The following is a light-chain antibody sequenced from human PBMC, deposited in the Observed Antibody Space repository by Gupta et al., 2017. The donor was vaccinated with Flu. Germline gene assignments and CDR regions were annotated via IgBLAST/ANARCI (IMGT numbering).Light chain of an antibody. CDR1: QSISSW. CDR3: QQDNSYPYT. Sequence: IQMTHSPSTLSASVGDRVTITCRASQSISSWMAWYQQKPGKAPKLLIYKASSLESGVPSRFSGSGSGTEFTLTISSLQPDDFATYYCQQDNSYPYTFGQGTKMEIK. J-gene: IGKJ2*01. CDR2: KAS. V-gene: IGKV1-5*03.